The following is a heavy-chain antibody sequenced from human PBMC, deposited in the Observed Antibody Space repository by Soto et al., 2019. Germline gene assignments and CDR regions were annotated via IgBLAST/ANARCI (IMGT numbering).Heavy chain of an antibody. D-gene: IGHD2-2*01. V-gene: IGHV3-23*01. CDR3: AKDGVGSSRYYCSSTSCYPYYYMDV. CDR2: ISGSGGST. Sequence: GGSLRLSCAASGFTFSSYAMSWVRQAPGKGLEWVSAISGSGGSTYYADSVKGRFTISRDNSKNTLYLQMNSLRAEDTAVYYCAKDGVGSSRYYCSSTSCYPYYYMDVWGKGTTVTVSS. CDR1: GFTFSSYA. J-gene: IGHJ6*03.